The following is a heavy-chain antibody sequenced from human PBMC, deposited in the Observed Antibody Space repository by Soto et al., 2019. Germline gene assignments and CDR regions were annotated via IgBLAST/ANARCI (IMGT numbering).Heavy chain of an antibody. D-gene: IGHD4-4*01. CDR1: GFNCSGYA. CDR2: ISGSGGFT. J-gene: IGHJ6*03. V-gene: IGHV3-23*01. CDR3: AKVVTSAYYYYMDV. Sequence: GGSLRLSCAASGFNCSGYAMTWVRQAPGKGLEWVSRISGSGGFTYYADSVKGRFTISRDNSKNTLYLQMNSLRAEDTAVYYCAKVVTSAYYYYMDVWGKGTTVTVSS.